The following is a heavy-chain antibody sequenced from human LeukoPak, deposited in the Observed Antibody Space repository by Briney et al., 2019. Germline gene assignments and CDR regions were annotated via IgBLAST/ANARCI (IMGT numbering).Heavy chain of an antibody. Sequence: SETLSLICAVYGGSFSGYYWVWIRQPPGKGLEWIGEINHSGSTNYNPSLKSRVTISVDTSKNQFSLKLSSVTAADTAVYYCVSEGGDFDYWGQGTLVTVSS. D-gene: IGHD2-15*01. CDR2: INHSGST. V-gene: IGHV4-34*01. CDR1: GGSFSGYY. J-gene: IGHJ4*02. CDR3: VSEGGDFDY.